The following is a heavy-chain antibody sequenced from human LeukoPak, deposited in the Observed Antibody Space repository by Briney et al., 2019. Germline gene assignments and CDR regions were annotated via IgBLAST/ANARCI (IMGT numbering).Heavy chain of an antibody. CDR2: ICASNGYT. V-gene: IGHV1-18*01. J-gene: IGHJ4*02. CDR3: ARDGHRTYYYDTSTYRFDY. D-gene: IGHD3-22*01. CDR1: GYACTNYG. Sequence: ASVKVSCKASGYACTNYGISCVRQAPRQCREWMGWICASNGYTNYAQKLQGRVSMTTDTSTSTVYMELRSLRSDDTAVYYCARDGHRTYYYDTSTYRFDYWGQGTLVTVSS.